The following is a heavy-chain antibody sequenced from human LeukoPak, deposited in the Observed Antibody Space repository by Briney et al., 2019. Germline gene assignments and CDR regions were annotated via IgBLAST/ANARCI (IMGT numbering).Heavy chain of an antibody. CDR2: INAGNGNT. Sequence: ASVKVSCKASGYTFTSYAMHWVRQAPGQRLEWMGWINAGNGNTKYSQEFQGRVTITRDTSASTAYMELSSLRSEDMAVYYCARGDYYDSSGYYYSHIFDYWGQGTLVTVSS. CDR1: GYTFTSYA. V-gene: IGHV1-3*03. D-gene: IGHD3-22*01. CDR3: ARGDYYDSSGYYYSHIFDY. J-gene: IGHJ4*02.